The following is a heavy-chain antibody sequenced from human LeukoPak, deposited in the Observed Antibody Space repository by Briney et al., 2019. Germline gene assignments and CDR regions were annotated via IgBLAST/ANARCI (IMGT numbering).Heavy chain of an antibody. CDR2: IYYSGST. V-gene: IGHV4-59*01. Sequence: PSETLSLTCTVSGGPISSYYWSWIRQPPGMELEWSGCIYYSGSTNYNPSLKSRVTISVDTSKDQFSLRLTSVTAADTAVYYCARSFLGDWYFDLWGRGTLVTVSS. CDR3: ARSFLGDWYFDL. CDR1: GGPISSYY. J-gene: IGHJ2*01. D-gene: IGHD1-26*01.